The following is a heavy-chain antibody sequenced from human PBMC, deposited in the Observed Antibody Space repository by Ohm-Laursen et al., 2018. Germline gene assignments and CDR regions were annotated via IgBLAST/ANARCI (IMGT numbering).Heavy chain of an antibody. D-gene: IGHD6-13*01. J-gene: IGHJ4*02. Sequence: QTLSLTCAISGDSVSSNSAAWNWIRQSPSRGLEWLGRTYYGSKWYNDYAVSVKSRITINPDTSKNQFSLQLNPVTPEDTAVYYCARGRVYGISRPFDYWGQGTLVTVSS. CDR1: GDSVSSNSAA. V-gene: IGHV6-1*01. CDR2: TYYGSKWYN. CDR3: ARGRVYGISRPFDY.